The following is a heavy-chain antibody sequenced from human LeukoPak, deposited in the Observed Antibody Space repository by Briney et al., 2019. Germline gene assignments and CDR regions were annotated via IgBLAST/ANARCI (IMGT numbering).Heavy chain of an antibody. CDR1: GGSISSYY. D-gene: IGHD3-9*01. V-gene: IGHV4-59*08. J-gene: IGHJ6*02. CDR3: ARHFDWFRYGMDV. Sequence: SETLSLTCTVSGGSISSYYWSWIRQPPGKGLEWIGYIYYSGSTNYNPSLKSRVTISVDTSKNQFSLKLSSVTAADTAVYYCARHFDWFRYGMDVWGQGTTVTVSS. CDR2: IYYSGST.